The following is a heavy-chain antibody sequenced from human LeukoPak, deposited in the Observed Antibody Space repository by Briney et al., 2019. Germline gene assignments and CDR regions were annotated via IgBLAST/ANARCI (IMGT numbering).Heavy chain of an antibody. CDR1: GFTFSSYE. D-gene: IGHD2-2*01. J-gene: IGHJ6*02. CDR3: ARDAQGIVVVPAAERGMDV. V-gene: IGHV3-48*03. Sequence: GGSLRLSCAASGFTFSSYEMNWARQAPGKGLEWVSYISSSGSTIYYADSVKGRFTISRDNAKNSLYLQMNSLRAEDTAVYYCARDAQGIVVVPAAERGMDVWGQGTTVTVSS. CDR2: ISSSGSTI.